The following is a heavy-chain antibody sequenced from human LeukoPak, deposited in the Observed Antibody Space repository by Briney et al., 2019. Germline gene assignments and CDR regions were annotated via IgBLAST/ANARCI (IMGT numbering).Heavy chain of an antibody. J-gene: IGHJ1*01. CDR3: ARSGYSYGYGYFQH. CDR1: VGSINSYY. Sequence: PSETLSLTCTVSVGSINSYYWSWIRQPPGKGLEWIGYIYYSGSTNYNPSLKSRVTISVDTSKNQFSLKLSSVTAADTAVYYCARSGYSYGYGYFQHWGQGTLVTVSS. V-gene: IGHV4-59*01. D-gene: IGHD5-18*01. CDR2: IYYSGST.